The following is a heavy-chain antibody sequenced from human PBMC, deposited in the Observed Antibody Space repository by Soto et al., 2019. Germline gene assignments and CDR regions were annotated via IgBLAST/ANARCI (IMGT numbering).Heavy chain of an antibody. V-gene: IGHV3-30*02. Sequence: GGSLRLSCAGSGFIFSNNGMHWVRQAPGKGLEWVAFMSYDGSAKFYADSVKGRFTISRDNSKSTPFLHMSNLRAEDTAMYYCAIARVADAALDHWGQGTLVTVSS. CDR3: AIARVADAALDH. D-gene: IGHD6-6*01. CDR2: MSYDGSAK. CDR1: GFIFSNNG. J-gene: IGHJ4*02.